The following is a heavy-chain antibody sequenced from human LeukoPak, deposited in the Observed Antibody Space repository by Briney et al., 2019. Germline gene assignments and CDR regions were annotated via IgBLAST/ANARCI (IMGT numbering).Heavy chain of an antibody. CDR1: GFTFSSYE. CDR3: ARRGLRYFDPYRFDP. D-gene: IGHD3-9*01. Sequence: PGGSLRLSCAASGFTFSSYEMNWVRQAPGKGLEWVSYISSSGSTIYYADSVKGRFTISRDNAKNSLYLQLNSLRAEDTAVYYCARRGLRYFDPYRFDPWGQGTLVTVSS. V-gene: IGHV3-48*03. CDR2: ISSSGSTI. J-gene: IGHJ5*02.